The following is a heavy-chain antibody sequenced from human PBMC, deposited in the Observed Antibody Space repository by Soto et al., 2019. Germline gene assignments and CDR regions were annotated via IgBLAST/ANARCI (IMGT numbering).Heavy chain of an antibody. J-gene: IGHJ5*02. CDR3: ARERGYSGYDSGWFDP. CDR2: ISSSSSTI. Sequence: EVQLVESGGGLVQPGGSLRLSCAASGFTFSSYSMNWVRQAPGKGLEWVSYISSSSSTIYYADSVKGRFTISRGNAKNSLYLQMNSLRAEDTAVYYCARERGYSGYDSGWFDPWGQGTLVTVSS. D-gene: IGHD5-12*01. CDR1: GFTFSSYS. V-gene: IGHV3-48*01.